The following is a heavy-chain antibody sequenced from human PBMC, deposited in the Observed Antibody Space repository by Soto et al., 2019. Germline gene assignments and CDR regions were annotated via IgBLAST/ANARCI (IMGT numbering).Heavy chain of an antibody. D-gene: IGHD1-7*01. CDR1: GGSFSTYY. CDR3: ARGLNWNYGAFDY. Sequence: KPSETLSLTCAVYGGSFSTYYWSWIRQPPGKGLEWIGEINHRGSTNYNPSLKGRVTISVDTSKNQFSLKLSSVTAADRAVYYCARGLNWNYGAFDYWGQGTLVTVSS. CDR2: INHRGST. J-gene: IGHJ4*02. V-gene: IGHV4-34*01.